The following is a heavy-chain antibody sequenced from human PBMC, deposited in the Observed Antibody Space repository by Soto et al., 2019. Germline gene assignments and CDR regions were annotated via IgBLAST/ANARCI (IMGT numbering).Heavy chain of an antibody. V-gene: IGHV4-4*07. CDR1: GGSISSYY. J-gene: IGHJ6*02. CDR2: FYTSAST. Sequence: SETLSLTCTVSGGSISSYYWSWIRQPAGKGLEWIGRFYTSASTNYNPSLKSRVTMSVDTSKDQFSLKLSSVTAADTAVYYCARDISLIVSGMDVWGQGTTVTVSS. D-gene: IGHD3-22*01. CDR3: ARDISLIVSGMDV.